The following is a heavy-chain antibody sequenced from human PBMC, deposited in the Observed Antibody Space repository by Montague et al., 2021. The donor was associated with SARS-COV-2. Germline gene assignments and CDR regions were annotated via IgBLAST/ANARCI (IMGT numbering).Heavy chain of an antibody. CDR2: INQSGSI. J-gene: IGHJ6*03. D-gene: IGHD3-22*01. Sequence: SETLSLTCAVSGGSFSGFYWSWVRQPPGKGLQWIGEINQSGSINYNPSLKSRVTILVDSSKNQFSLKLTSVTAADTAVYYCARGHQGVNIVDVVIGFYYYMDVWGKGTTVTVSS. CDR1: GGSFSGFY. CDR3: ARGHQGVNIVDVVIGFYYYMDV. V-gene: IGHV4-34*01.